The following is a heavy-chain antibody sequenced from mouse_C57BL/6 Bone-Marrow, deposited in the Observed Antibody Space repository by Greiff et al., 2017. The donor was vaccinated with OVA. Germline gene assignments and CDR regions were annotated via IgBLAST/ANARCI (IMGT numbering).Heavy chain of an antibody. J-gene: IGHJ4*01. Sequence: VQLQQSGPGLVQPSQSLSITCTVSGFSLTSYGVHWVRQSPGKGLEWLGVIWSGGSTDYNAAFISRLSISKDNSKSQVFFKMNSLQADDTAIYYCARMTAQAFYAMDYWGQGTSVTVSS. V-gene: IGHV2-2*01. D-gene: IGHD3-2*02. CDR2: IWSGGST. CDR1: GFSLTSYG. CDR3: ARMTAQAFYAMDY.